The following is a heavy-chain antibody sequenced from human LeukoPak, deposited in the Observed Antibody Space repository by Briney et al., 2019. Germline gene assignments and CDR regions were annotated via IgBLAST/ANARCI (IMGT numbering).Heavy chain of an antibody. Sequence: TSETLSLTCTVSGGSVGSDNSYWNWIRQPAGKGLEWIGRIYADGSSTYNPSLKSRVTILVDTSKNQFSLRLSSMTAADTAVYYCARGYYYRTWGLGTLVTVSS. D-gene: IGHD3-10*01. CDR3: ARGYYYRT. V-gene: IGHV4-61*02. CDR2: IYADGSS. CDR1: GGSVGSDNSY. J-gene: IGHJ4*02.